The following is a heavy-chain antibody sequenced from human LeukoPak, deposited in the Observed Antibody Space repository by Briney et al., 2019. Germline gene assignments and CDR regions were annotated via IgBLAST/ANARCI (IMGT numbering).Heavy chain of an antibody. CDR3: ARESMHYYDSSGYSYPINAFGI. CDR2: IYTSGST. CDR1: GGSISSYY. V-gene: IGHV4-4*07. Sequence: SETLSLTCTVSGGSISSYYWSWIRQPAGKGLEWIGRIYTSGSTNYNPSPKSRVTMSVDTSKNQFSLKLSSVTAADTAVYYCARESMHYYDSSGYSYPINAFGIWGQGTMVTVSS. J-gene: IGHJ3*02. D-gene: IGHD3-22*01.